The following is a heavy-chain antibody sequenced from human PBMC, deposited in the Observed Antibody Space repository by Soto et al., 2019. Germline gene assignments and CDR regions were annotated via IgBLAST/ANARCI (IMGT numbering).Heavy chain of an antibody. D-gene: IGHD1-26*01. Sequence: GGSLRLSCAASGFIFRNFGMHWVRRAPGKGLEWVATISGDGDDKYYPDSMKGRFTISRDNFNNTLYLQLNSLRPEDTAVYHCVQGASTAHQPLDSWGQGVLVTVSS. V-gene: IGHV3-30*03. J-gene: IGHJ4*02. CDR1: GFIFRNFG. CDR3: VQGASTAHQPLDS. CDR2: ISGDGDDK.